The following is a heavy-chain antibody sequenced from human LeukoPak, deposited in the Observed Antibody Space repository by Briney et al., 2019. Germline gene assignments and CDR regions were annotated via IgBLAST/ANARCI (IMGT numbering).Heavy chain of an antibody. V-gene: IGHV1-69*05. CDR3: AGWYYYDSSGYPYGEDYYMDV. CDR2: IIPIFGTA. CDR1: GGTFSSYA. J-gene: IGHJ6*03. D-gene: IGHD3-22*01. Sequence: ASVKVSCKASGGTFSSYAISWVRQAPGQGLEWMGGIIPIFGTANYAQKFQGRVTITTDESTSTAYMELSSLRSEDTAAYYCAGWYYYDSSGYPYGEDYYMDVWGKGTTVTVSS.